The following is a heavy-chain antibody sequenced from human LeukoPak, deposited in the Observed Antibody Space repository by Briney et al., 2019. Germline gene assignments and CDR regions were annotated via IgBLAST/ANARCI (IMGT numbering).Heavy chain of an antibody. CDR1: GFTFSDYY. V-gene: IGHV3-11*03. Sequence: GGSLRLSCAASGFTFSDYYMSWIRQAPGKGLEWVSYISGGSTSTNYVDSVKGRFTISRDNAKNLLYLQMNSLRGEDTAVYYCAKHGPNVFDFWGQGTLVTVSS. CDR2: ISGGSTST. J-gene: IGHJ4*02. D-gene: IGHD3-16*01. CDR3: AKHGPNVFDF.